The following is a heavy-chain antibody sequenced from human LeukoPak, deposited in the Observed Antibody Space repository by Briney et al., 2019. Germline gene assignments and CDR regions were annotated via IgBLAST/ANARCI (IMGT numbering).Heavy chain of an antibody. CDR2: ISYDGSNK. CDR1: GFTFSSYA. V-gene: IGHV3-30-3*01. D-gene: IGHD3-9*01. J-gene: IGHJ3*02. CDR3: ARVALRYFDLDAFDI. Sequence: GGSLRLSCAASGFTFSSYAMHWVRQAPGKGLEWVAVISYDGSNKYYADSVKGRFTISRDNSKNTLYLQMNSLRAEDTAVHYCARVALRYFDLDAFDIWGQGTMVTVSS.